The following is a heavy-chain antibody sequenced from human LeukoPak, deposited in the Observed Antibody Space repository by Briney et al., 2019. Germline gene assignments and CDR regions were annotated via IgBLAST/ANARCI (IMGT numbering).Heavy chain of an antibody. CDR2: ISGSGGST. V-gene: IGHV3-23*01. CDR3: AKADYGDYWVYFDC. Sequence: GGSLRLSCAASGFTFSSYAMSWVRQAPGKGLEWVSAISGSGGSTYYADSVKGRFTISRDNSKNTLYLQMNSLRAEDAAVYYCAKADYGDYWVYFDCWGQGTLVTVSS. D-gene: IGHD4-17*01. CDR1: GFTFSSYA. J-gene: IGHJ4*02.